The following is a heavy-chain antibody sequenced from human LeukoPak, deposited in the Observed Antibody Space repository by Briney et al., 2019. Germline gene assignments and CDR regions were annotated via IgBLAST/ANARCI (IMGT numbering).Heavy chain of an antibody. CDR1: GFTFSSYS. Sequence: KTGGSLRLSCAASGFTFSSYSMNWVRQAPGKGLEWVSSISSSSSYIYYADSVKGRFTISRDNAKNSLYLQMNSLRAEDTAVYYCARDRNLKYYFDYWGQGTLVTVSS. J-gene: IGHJ4*02. V-gene: IGHV3-21*01. CDR2: ISSSSSYI. CDR3: ARDRNLKYYFDY. D-gene: IGHD1-14*01.